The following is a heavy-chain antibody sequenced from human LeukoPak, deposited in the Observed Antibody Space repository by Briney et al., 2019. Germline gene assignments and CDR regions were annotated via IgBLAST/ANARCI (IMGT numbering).Heavy chain of an antibody. D-gene: IGHD2-8*01. CDR1: GGSISSYY. CDR3: ARGLGYCTNGICYPFDY. J-gene: IGHJ4*02. V-gene: IGHV4-59*01. CDR2: IYYSGST. Sequence: SETLSLTCTVSGGSISSYYWSWIRQPPGKGLEWIGYIYYSGSTKYNPFLKSRVTISVDTSKSQFSLKLSSVTAADTAVYYCARGLGYCTNGICYPFDYWGQGTLVTVSS.